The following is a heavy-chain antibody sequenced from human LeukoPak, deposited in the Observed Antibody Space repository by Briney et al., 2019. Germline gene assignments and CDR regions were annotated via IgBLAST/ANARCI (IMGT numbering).Heavy chain of an antibody. CDR2: INHRGST. D-gene: IGHD2-2*01. V-gene: IGHV4-39*07. J-gene: IGHJ4*02. Sequence: SETLSLTCTVSGGSISSSSYYWGWIRQPPGKGLEWIGEINHRGSTNYNPSLKSRVTISVDTSKKQFSLKLSSVTAADTAVYYCARGGLDIVVVSATVGGLDYWGQGTLVTVSS. CDR1: GGSISSSSYY. CDR3: ARGGLDIVVVSATVGGLDY.